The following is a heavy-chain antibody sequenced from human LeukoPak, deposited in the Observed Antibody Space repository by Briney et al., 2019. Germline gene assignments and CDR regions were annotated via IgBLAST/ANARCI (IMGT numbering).Heavy chain of an antibody. CDR3: ARDNSVGDYAWWFDP. D-gene: IGHD1-26*01. Sequence: ASVKVSCKASGYTFTGYYTHWVRQAPGQGLEWLGLITPSGGSTWYAQKFQGRVTMTRDMSTGTDYMELSSLRSEDTAVYYCARDNSVGDYAWWFDPWGQGTLVTVSS. CDR2: ITPSGGST. V-gene: IGHV1-46*01. CDR1: GYTFTGYY. J-gene: IGHJ5*02.